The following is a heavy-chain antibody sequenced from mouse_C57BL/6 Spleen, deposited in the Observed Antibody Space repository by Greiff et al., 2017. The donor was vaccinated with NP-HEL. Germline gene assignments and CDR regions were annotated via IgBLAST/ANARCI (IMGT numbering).Heavy chain of an antibody. CDR2: INPNNGGT. D-gene: IGHD2-4*01. Sequence: EVQLQQSGPELVKPGASVKISCKASGYTFTDYYMNWVKQSHGKSLEWIGDINPNNGGTSYNQKFKGKATLTVDKSSSTAYMELRSLTSEDSAVYYCARSRNDYDVFAYWGQGTLVTVSA. CDR1: GYTFTDYY. CDR3: ARSRNDYDVFAY. J-gene: IGHJ3*01. V-gene: IGHV1-26*01.